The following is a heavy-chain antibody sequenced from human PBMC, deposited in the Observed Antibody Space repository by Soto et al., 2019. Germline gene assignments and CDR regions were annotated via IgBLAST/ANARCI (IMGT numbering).Heavy chain of an antibody. Sequence: GGSRRRSWGASGFTFSGYVMHWGRQAPGKGLEWVAVISYDGSNKYYADSVNGRFTISRDNSKNTLYLQMNSLRAEDTAVYYCAKATALGGAYYGMDVWGQGTTVTFSS. CDR2: ISYDGSNK. CDR1: GFTFSGYV. V-gene: IGHV3-30*18. D-gene: IGHD4-4*01. CDR3: AKATALGGAYYGMDV. J-gene: IGHJ6*02.